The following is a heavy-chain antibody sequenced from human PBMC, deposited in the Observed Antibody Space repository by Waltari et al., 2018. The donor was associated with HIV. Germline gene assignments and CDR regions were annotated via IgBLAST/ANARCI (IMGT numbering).Heavy chain of an antibody. J-gene: IGHJ6*02. Sequence: PGKGLEWVSSVSPTGDKTYFADSVKGRFTMSRDNSKNTMSLQLNSLRAEDTATYFCAKDLFPPTHEYFNHYKAMDVWGQGTTVTVSS. CDR3: AKDLFPPTHEYFNHYKAMDV. CDR2: VSPTGDKT. D-gene: IGHD6-6*01. V-gene: IGHV3-23*01.